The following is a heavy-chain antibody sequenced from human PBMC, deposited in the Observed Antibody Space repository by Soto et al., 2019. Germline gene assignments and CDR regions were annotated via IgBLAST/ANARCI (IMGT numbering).Heavy chain of an antibody. J-gene: IGHJ4*02. Sequence: PSETLSLTCTVSGGSISSYYWSWIRQPPGKGLEWIGYIYYSGSTNYNPSLKSRVTISVDTSKNQFSLKLSPVTAADTAVYYCARGEVGVRYWGQGTLVTVSS. CDR1: GGSISSYY. CDR3: ARGEVGVRY. CDR2: IYYSGST. D-gene: IGHD1-26*01. V-gene: IGHV4-59*01.